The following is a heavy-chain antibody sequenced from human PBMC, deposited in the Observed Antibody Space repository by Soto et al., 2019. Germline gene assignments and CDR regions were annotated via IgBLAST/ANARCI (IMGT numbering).Heavy chain of an antibody. J-gene: IGHJ6*02. Sequence: GGSLRLSCAASGFSFSDHYMSWIRQAPGKGLEWISYISSGGSSTNYADSVKGRFTISRDNAKNSLYLQMNSLRAEDTAVYYCSIPPTGSLGYYYGMDVWGQGTTVTVSS. CDR3: SIPPTGSLGYYYGMDV. V-gene: IGHV3-11*06. CDR2: ISSGGSST. CDR1: GFSFSDHY. D-gene: IGHD1-1*01.